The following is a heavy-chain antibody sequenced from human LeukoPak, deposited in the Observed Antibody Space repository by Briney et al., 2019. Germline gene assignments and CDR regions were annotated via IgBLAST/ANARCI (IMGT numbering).Heavy chain of an antibody. V-gene: IGHV3-30*02. D-gene: IGHD5-18*01. Sequence: HPGGSLRLSCAASGFTFSSYGMHWVRQAPGKGLEWVAFIRYDGSNKYYADSVKGRFTISRDNSKNTLYLQMNSLRAEDTAVYYCAKDWYAADTAMGHLDYWGQGTLVTVSS. CDR2: IRYDGSNK. CDR1: GFTFSSYG. CDR3: AKDWYAADTAMGHLDY. J-gene: IGHJ4*02.